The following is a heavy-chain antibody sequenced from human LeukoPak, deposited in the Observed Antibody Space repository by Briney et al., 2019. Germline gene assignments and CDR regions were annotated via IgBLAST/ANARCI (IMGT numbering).Heavy chain of an antibody. J-gene: IGHJ4*02. CDR3: AKPTFGGVIAPGYFDY. CDR2: ISYDGSNK. D-gene: IGHD3-16*02. Sequence: GGSLRLSCAASGFTFSSYGMHWVRQAPSKGLEWVAVISYDGSNKYYADSVKGRFTISRDNSKNTLYLQMNSLRAEDTAVYYCAKPTFGGVIAPGYFDYWGQGTLVTVSS. CDR1: GFTFSSYG. V-gene: IGHV3-30*18.